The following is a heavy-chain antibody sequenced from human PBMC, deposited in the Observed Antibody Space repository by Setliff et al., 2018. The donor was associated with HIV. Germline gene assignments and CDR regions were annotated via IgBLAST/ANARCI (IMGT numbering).Heavy chain of an antibody. CDR3: ARGSGWYYYYMDV. CDR1: GGSINTY. J-gene: IGHJ6*03. V-gene: IGHV4-59*12. D-gene: IGHD6-19*01. Sequence: SETLSLTCTVSGGSINTYWSWIRQPPGKGLEWIGYIKYSGNTNYNPSLKSRATISVDTSKNQFSLKVTSVTAADTAVYYCARGSGWYYYYMDVWGKGTTVTVSS. CDR2: IKYSGNT.